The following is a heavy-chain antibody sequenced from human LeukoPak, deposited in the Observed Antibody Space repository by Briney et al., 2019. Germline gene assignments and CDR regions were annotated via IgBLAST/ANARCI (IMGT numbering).Heavy chain of an antibody. CDR1: GFTFSSCA. Sequence: GGSLRLSCAASGFTFSSCAMSWVRQAPGKGLEWVSTITTSDGNTYYADSVKGRFTVSRDNSKNTLFLQMNSLRAEDTAVYYCAKDGGLWVSAHWGDSWGRGTLVTVSS. J-gene: IGHJ4*02. CDR3: AKDGGLWVSAHWGDS. CDR2: ITTSDGNT. V-gene: IGHV3-23*01. D-gene: IGHD7-27*01.